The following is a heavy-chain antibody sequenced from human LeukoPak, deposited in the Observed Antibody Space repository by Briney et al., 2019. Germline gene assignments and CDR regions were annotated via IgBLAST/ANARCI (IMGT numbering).Heavy chain of an antibody. Sequence: GGSLRLSCAASGFTFSSYAMSWVRQAPGKGLEWVSAISGDGGHTYYTDSLKGRFTISRDNSKNTLYLQMNSLRAEDTAVYYCARDCCGWPFDYWGQGTLVTVSS. CDR1: GFTFSSYA. CDR2: ISGDGGHT. J-gene: IGHJ4*02. V-gene: IGHV3-23*01. CDR3: ARDCCGWPFDY. D-gene: IGHD6-19*01.